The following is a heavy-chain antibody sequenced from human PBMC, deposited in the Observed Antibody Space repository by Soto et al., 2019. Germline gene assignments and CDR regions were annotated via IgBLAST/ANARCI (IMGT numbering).Heavy chain of an antibody. V-gene: IGHV4-34*01. CDR2: INHSGST. CDR1: GGSFSGYY. J-gene: IGHJ6*02. Sequence: TSETLSLTCAVYGGSFSGYYWSWIRQPPGKGLEWIGEINHSGSTNYNPSLKSRVTISVDTSKNQFSLKLSSVTAADTAVYYCARGDLVVVVAATPVYYYYGMDVWGQGTTVTVSS. D-gene: IGHD2-15*01. CDR3: ARGDLVVVVAATPVYYYYGMDV.